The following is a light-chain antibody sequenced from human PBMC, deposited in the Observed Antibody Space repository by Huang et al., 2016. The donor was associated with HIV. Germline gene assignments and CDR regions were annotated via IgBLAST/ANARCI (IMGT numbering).Light chain of an antibody. J-gene: IGKJ1*01. CDR2: CAS. V-gene: IGKV4-1*01. CDR1: QNLLYSSNNKNY. Sequence: DIVMTQSPDSLTVSLGERATIHCKSSQNLLYSSNNKNYLNWYQQKPGQPPKLLFYCASARESGVPDRFSGSGSGTNFTLNINSLQAEDVAVYYCQQYYSSLWTFGQGTKVEIK. CDR3: QQYYSSLWT.